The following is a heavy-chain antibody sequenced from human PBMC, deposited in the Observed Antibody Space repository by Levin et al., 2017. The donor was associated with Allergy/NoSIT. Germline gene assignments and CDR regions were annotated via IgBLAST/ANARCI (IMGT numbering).Heavy chain of an antibody. D-gene: IGHD6-13*01. J-gene: IGHJ4*02. V-gene: IGHV3-30-3*01. CDR3: AREVAAGDYFDY. CDR2: ISYDGSNK. CDR1: GFTFSSYA. Sequence: LSLTCAASGFTFSSYAMHWVRQAPGKGLEWVAVISYDGSNKYYADSVKGRFTISRDNSKNTLYLQMNSLRAEDTAVYYCAREVAAGDYFDYWGQGTLVTVSS.